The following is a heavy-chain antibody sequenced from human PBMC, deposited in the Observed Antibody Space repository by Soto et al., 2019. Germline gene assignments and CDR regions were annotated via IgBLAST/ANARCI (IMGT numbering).Heavy chain of an antibody. Sequence: GASVKVSCKASGYTFTGYYMHWVRQAPGQGLEWMGWINPNSGGTNYAQKFQGWVTMTRDTSISTAYMELSRLRSDDTAVYYCARDLELQGYYGMDVWGQGTTVTVSS. CDR1: GYTFTGYY. D-gene: IGHD1-26*01. CDR3: ARDLELQGYYGMDV. V-gene: IGHV1-2*04. J-gene: IGHJ6*02. CDR2: INPNSGGT.